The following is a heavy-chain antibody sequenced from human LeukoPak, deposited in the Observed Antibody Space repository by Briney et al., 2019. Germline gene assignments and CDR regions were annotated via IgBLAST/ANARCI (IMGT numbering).Heavy chain of an antibody. CDR2: INHSGYT. Sequence: PSETLSLTCAVSGVSFNDYYWSWVRQTPGKGLEWIGEINHSGYTNDSPSRKSRFTLSIDTSRKQFSLNLRSVTVAEPGMYYCARMTTGHDYWGQGTLVSVSS. CDR1: GVSFNDYY. J-gene: IGHJ4*02. CDR3: ARMTTGHDY. V-gene: IGHV4-34*10. D-gene: IGHD4-17*01.